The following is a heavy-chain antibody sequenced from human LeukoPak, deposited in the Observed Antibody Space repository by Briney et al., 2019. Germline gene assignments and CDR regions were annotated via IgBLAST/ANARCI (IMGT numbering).Heavy chain of an antibody. CDR2: IYYSGST. V-gene: IGHV4-59*01. D-gene: IGHD3-22*01. J-gene: IGHJ5*02. CDR1: GGSISSYY. CDR3: ARDLDYYDSSGFDP. Sequence: PSETLSPTCTVSGGSISSYYWSWIRQPPGKGLEWIGYIYYSGSTNYNPSLKSRVTISVDTSKNQFSLKLSSVTAADTAVYYCARDLDYYDSSGFDPWGQGTLVTVSS.